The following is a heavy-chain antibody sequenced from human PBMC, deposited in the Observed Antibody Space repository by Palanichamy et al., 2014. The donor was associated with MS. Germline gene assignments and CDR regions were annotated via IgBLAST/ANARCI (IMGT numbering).Heavy chain of an antibody. D-gene: IGHD2-15*01. CDR2: ISTSGGTI. CDR3: ARDRWKLDF. Sequence: EVQLEESGGDFVQPGGSLRLSCAASGFTFSDSEMNWVRQAPGKGLEWISYISTSGGTISYTDSVRGRFTISRDNAKNSLYLQMNSLRAEDTAIYYCARDRWKLDFWGQGTVVTVSS. J-gene: IGHJ3*01. CDR1: GFTFSDSE. V-gene: IGHV3-48*03.